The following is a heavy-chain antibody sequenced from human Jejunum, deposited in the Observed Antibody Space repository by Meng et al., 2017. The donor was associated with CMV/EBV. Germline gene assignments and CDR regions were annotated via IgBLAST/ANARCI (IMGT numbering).Heavy chain of an antibody. CDR3: ARGRGNQPLFDF. V-gene: IGHV1-69*10. Sequence: QGQLVQSWAEVKKPGSSVKVACKTSGGSFSTYTFSWVRQAPGQGLEWMGGLIPVLNKAKSAPRFQDRVTFTADETTTTAYMELSSLTFEDTAVYFCARGRGNQPLFDFWGQGTLVTVSS. CDR1: GGSFSTYT. CDR2: LIPVLNKA. D-gene: IGHD2/OR15-2a*01. J-gene: IGHJ4*02.